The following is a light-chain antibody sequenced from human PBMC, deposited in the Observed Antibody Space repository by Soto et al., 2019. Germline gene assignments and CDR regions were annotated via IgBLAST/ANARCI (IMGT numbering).Light chain of an antibody. CDR3: HQYADTPRT. Sequence: DIVMTQSADSLAVSLGERATINCKSSRSVLYSHNNKNYLVWYQKKPGQPPKLLIYWASNRESGVPDRFSGSGSATDFTLTISSLQAEDVATYYCHQYADTPRTFGQGTKVEIK. CDR1: RSVLYSHNNKNY. CDR2: WAS. J-gene: IGKJ1*01. V-gene: IGKV4-1*01.